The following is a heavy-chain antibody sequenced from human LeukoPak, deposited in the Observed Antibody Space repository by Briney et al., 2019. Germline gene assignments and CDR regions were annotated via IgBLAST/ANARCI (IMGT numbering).Heavy chain of an antibody. Sequence: PGGSLRLSCAASGFTFSSYWMSWVRQAPGKGLEWVSVIYSGGSTSYADSVKGRFTISRDNSKNTLYLQLNSLRAEDTAVYYCARDPKYYDTSGYYLGYWGQGTLVTVSS. D-gene: IGHD3-22*01. J-gene: IGHJ4*02. CDR2: IYSGGST. CDR1: GFTFSSYW. CDR3: ARDPKYYDTSGYYLGY. V-gene: IGHV3-53*01.